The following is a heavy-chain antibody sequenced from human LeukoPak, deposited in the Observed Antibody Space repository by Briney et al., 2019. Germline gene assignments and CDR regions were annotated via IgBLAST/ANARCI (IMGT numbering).Heavy chain of an antibody. CDR3: AKTLYMAAAPGGLGY. CDR1: GYTFTGHY. D-gene: IGHD6-13*01. V-gene: IGHV1-2*02. J-gene: IGHJ4*02. CDR2: INPRNAAT. Sequence: ASVKVSCKASGYTFTGHYLHWVRQVPGQGLEWMGWINPRNAATNYAQKFQGRVTMTRDTSISTVYMELSSLRSDDTAVYYCAKTLYMAAAPGGLGYWGQGTLVTVSS.